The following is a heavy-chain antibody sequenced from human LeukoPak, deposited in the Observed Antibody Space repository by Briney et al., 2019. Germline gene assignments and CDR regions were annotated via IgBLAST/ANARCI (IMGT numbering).Heavy chain of an antibody. D-gene: IGHD6-19*01. CDR2: INWNGVST. CDR3: ARNSGWYAWARELYYYYMDV. CDR1: GFTFDDYG. J-gene: IGHJ6*03. V-gene: IGHV3-20*04. Sequence: PGGSLRLSCAASGFTFDDYGMSWFRQVPGKGLEWVSGINWNGVSTGYADSVKGRFTISRGNAKNSLYLQMNSLRAEDTALYYCARNSGWYAWARELYYYYMDVWGKGTTVTVSS.